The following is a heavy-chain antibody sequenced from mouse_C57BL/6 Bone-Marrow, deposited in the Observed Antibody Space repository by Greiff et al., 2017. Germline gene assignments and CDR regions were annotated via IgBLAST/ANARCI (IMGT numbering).Heavy chain of an antibody. CDR1: GYTFTSYW. J-gene: IGHJ2*01. CDR2: IDPSDSYT. CDR3: ARGGVGD. V-gene: IGHV1-69*01. Sequence: QVQLQQPGAELVMPGASVKLSCKASGYTFTSYWMHWVKQRPGQGLEWIGEIDPSDSYTNYNQKFKGKSTLTVDKSSSTADMQLCSLTSEDSAVYYCARGGVGDWGQGATLTVSS.